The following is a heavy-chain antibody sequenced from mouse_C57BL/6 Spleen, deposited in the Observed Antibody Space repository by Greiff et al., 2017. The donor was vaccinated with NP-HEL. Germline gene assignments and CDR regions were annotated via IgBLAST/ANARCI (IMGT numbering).Heavy chain of an antibody. CDR3: ARKAYFLYFDV. CDR2: IYPSDSET. Sequence: VQLQQPGAELVRPGSSVKLSCKASGYTFTSYWMDWVKQRPGQGLEWIGNIYPSDSETPSNQKFKDKATLTVDKSSSTAYMQLSSLTSEDSAVYYCARKAYFLYFDVWGTGTTVTVSS. D-gene: IGHD2-10*01. J-gene: IGHJ1*03. CDR1: GYTFTSYW. V-gene: IGHV1-61*01.